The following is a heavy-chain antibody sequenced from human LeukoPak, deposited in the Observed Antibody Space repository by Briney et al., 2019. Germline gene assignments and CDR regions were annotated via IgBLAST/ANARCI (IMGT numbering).Heavy chain of an antibody. CDR3: AKISKYYYDSSGYLDY. V-gene: IGHV3-23*01. D-gene: IGHD3-22*01. CDR2: ISGSGGST. CDR1: GFTFSSYA. Sequence: PGGFLRLSCAASGFTFSSYAMSWVRQAPGKGLEWVSAISGSGGSTYYADSVKGRFTISRDNSKNTLYLQMNSLRAEDTAVYYCAKISKYYYDSSGYLDYWGQGTLVTVSS. J-gene: IGHJ4*02.